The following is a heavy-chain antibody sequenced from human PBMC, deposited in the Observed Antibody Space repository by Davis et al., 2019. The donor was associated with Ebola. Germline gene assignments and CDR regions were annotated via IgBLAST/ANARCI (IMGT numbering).Heavy chain of an antibody. D-gene: IGHD6-19*01. J-gene: IGHJ4*02. CDR2: ISYDGSNK. Sequence: GGSLRLSCAASGFTFSSYGMHWVRQAPGKGLEWVAVISYDGSNKYYADSVKGRFTISRDNSKNTLYLQMNSLRAEDTAVYYCARDLAGSGWSAEPYYFDYWGQGTLVTVSS. CDR1: GFTFSSYG. V-gene: IGHV3-30*12. CDR3: ARDLAGSGWSAEPYYFDY.